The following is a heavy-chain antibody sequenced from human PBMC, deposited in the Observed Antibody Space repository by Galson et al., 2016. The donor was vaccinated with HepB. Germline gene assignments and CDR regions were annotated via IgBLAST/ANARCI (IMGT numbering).Heavy chain of an antibody. V-gene: IGHV3-74*03. CDR1: GFTFSRYD. D-gene: IGHD3-10*01. CDR3: AREIPSRGKSDY. CDR2: ISSDGLTT. Sequence: SLRLSCAASGFTFSRYDMHWVRQATGMGLVWVSRISSDGLTTTYADSVKGRFTISRDNGRNTLYLQMDSLRAEDTAVYYCAREIPSRGKSDYWGQGTLVTVPS. J-gene: IGHJ4*02.